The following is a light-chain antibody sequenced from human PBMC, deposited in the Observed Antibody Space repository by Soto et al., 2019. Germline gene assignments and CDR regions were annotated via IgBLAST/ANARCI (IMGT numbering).Light chain of an antibody. CDR2: KAS. V-gene: IGKV1-5*03. Sequence: DIQMTQSPSTLSASVGDRVTITCRASQSIKNWLAWYQQKPGEAPKLLIYKASTLESGVPSRFSGSGSGTEFTLTLSCLQPDDVATYHCQQYNSYSQFTFGPGTKVDIK. J-gene: IGKJ3*01. CDR1: QSIKNW. CDR3: QQYNSYSQFT.